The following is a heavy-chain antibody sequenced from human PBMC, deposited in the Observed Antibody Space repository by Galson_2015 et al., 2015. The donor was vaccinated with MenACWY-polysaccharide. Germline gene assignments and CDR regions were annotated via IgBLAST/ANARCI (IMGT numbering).Heavy chain of an antibody. Sequence: SLRLSCAASGFDFSSYAMSWVRQAPGKGLEWVSTMSGRRGYTYYADSVKGRFTISRDNSKNTLYLQMSNLRADDTAIYSCVTHPKGTDSRWYDYWGQATLVTVSS. V-gene: IGHV3-23*01. CDR1: GFDFSSYA. D-gene: IGHD3-22*01. CDR3: VTHPKGTDSRWYDY. CDR2: MSGRRGYT. J-gene: IGHJ4*02.